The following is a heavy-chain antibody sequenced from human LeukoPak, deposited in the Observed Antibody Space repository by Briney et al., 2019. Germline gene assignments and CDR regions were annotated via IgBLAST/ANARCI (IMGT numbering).Heavy chain of an antibody. J-gene: IGHJ3*02. V-gene: IGHV3-48*01. CDR1: GFTFKFYS. CDR2: ISTNTTTI. Sequence: PGGSLRLSCAASGFTFKFYSMNWVRQAPGKGLEWVSYISTNTTTIYYADSVKGRFTISRDNAKNSLYLQMNSLRAEDTAVYYCARDITTLRRLGGRSAFDIWGQGTMVTVSS. CDR3: ARDITTLRRLGGRSAFDI. D-gene: IGHD3-16*01.